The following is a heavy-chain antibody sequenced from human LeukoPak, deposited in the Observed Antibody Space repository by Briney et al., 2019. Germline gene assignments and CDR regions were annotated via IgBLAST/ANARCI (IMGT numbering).Heavy chain of an antibody. J-gene: IGHJ4*02. CDR3: AREDSFFDIAATGTLYYFDY. V-gene: IGHV3-48*03. D-gene: IGHD6-13*01. CDR1: GFKFSSYD. Sequence: GGSLRLSCAASGFKFSSYDINSVRQAPGKGLEWLSYISRCGTTIYYADSVRGRFTISRDNAKNSLYLQMNSLRAEDTAVYYCAREDSFFDIAATGTLYYFDYWGQGTLVTVSS. CDR2: ISRCGTTI.